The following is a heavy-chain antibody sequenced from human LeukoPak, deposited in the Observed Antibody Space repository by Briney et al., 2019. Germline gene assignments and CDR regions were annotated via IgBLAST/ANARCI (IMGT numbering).Heavy chain of an antibody. V-gene: IGHV3-15*01. Sequence: GGSLRLSCAASGFTFSGSAMHWVRQASGKGLEWVGRIKSKTDGGTTDYAAPVKDRFTISRDDSKNTMYVQMNSLKTEDTAVYYCTTAVYLTGYEYWGQGTLVTVSS. CDR1: GFTFSGSA. CDR3: TTAVYLTGYEY. J-gene: IGHJ4*02. CDR2: IKSKTDGGTT. D-gene: IGHD3-9*01.